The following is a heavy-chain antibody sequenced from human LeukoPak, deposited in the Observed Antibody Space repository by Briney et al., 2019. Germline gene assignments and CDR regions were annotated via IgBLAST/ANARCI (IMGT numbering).Heavy chain of an antibody. D-gene: IGHD2-8*01. CDR1: GFTFSTYA. CDR2: IGGGGVRT. J-gene: IGHJ6*02. CDR3: AKDVYCTNGVCYFDYYGMDV. V-gene: IGHV3-23*01. Sequence: GGSLRLSCAASGFTFSTYAMSWVRQAPGKGLEWVSAIGGGGVRTYYADSVKGRFTISRDNSKDTLFLQMNSLRAEDTAVYYCAKDVYCTNGVCYFDYYGMDVWGQGTTVTVSS.